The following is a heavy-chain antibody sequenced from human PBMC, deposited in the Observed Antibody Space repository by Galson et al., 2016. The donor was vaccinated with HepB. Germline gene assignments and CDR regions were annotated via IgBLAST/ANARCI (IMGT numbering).Heavy chain of an antibody. J-gene: IGHJ5*02. D-gene: IGHD3-22*01. CDR3: ARESVITPYNWFDP. V-gene: IGHV4-4*02. CDR2: IYHNGGT. Sequence: SETLSLTCAVSGASISSSNWWSWVRQPPGKGLEWIGEIYHNGGTDYNPSLTSRVTISVDKSKNQFSLKLSSVTAADTAVYYCARESVITPYNWFDPWGQGTLVTVSS. CDR1: GASISSSNW.